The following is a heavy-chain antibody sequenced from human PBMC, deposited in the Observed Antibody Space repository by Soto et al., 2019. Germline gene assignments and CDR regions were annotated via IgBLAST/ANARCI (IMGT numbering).Heavy chain of an antibody. V-gene: IGHV4-34*02. J-gene: IGHJ6*03. CDR1: VGSFSGYY. D-gene: IGHD3-3*01. CDR3: ARGNGLSDSRGIWGGYSGYHYYYMDV. CDR2: INHSGSS. Sequence: QVQLQQWGAGLLKPSETLSLTCAVYVGSFSGYYWSWIRQPPGKGLEWIGEINHSGSSNYSPSLKSRVTISGDTSKNHFSLKLHAVTAADTAVYYCARGNGLSDSRGIWGGYSGYHYYYMDVLGKGTTVPGSS.